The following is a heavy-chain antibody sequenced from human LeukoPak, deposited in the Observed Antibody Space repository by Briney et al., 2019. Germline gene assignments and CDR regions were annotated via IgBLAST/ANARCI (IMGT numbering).Heavy chain of an antibody. D-gene: IGHD6-13*01. CDR2: IRYDGSNK. CDR3: AKAIGIAAATYDGMDV. Sequence: GGSLRLSCAASGFTFSSYGMHWVRQAPGKGLEWVAFIRYDGSNKYYADSVKGRFTISRDNSKNTLYLQMNSQRAEDTAVYYCAKAIGIAAATYDGMDVWGEGTTVTVSS. CDR1: GFTFSSYG. V-gene: IGHV3-30*02. J-gene: IGHJ6*04.